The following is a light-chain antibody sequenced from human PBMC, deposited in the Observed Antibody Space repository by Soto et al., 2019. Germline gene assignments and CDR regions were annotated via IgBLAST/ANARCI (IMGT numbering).Light chain of an antibody. CDR2: WAS. CDR1: QSVLYSSNNKNY. CDR3: HKYFSFPCT. V-gene: IGKV4-1*01. Sequence: DIVMTQSPDSLAVSLGERATINCKSSQSVLYSSNNKNYLAWYQQRPGQPPNLLIYWASTRESGVPDRFSGSGSGTDFTLTFSCLQAEDVAINYCHKYFSFPCTFGQGTKVELK. J-gene: IGKJ1*01.